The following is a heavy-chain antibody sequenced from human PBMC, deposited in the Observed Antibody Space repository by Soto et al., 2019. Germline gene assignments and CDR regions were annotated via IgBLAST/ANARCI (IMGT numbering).Heavy chain of an antibody. CDR2: IDPSDSYV. D-gene: IGHD3-22*01. Sequence: PGESLKLSCPGSGYSFSNYWISWVRQMPGKGLEWVGRIDPSDSYVDYSPSFRGHVTISTDKSISTAFLQWNSLKASDAAMYFCVRLADSNDGSGYWTFETWGRGTLVTVSS. V-gene: IGHV5-10-1*01. J-gene: IGHJ3*02. CDR3: VRLADSNDGSGYWTFET. CDR1: GYSFSNYW.